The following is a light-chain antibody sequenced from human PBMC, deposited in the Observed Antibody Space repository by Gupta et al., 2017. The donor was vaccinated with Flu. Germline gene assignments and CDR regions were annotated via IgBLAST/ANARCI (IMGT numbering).Light chain of an antibody. V-gene: IGLV2-11*01. J-gene: IGLJ1*01. Sequence: QSALTQPRPASGSPGQSVTISCTGTSSDVGGYNYVSWYQQHPGKAPKLMIYDVSKRPSGVPDRFSGSKSGNTASLTIAGLQAEDEADYYCCSYAGSPYVFGTGTKVTVL. CDR1: SSDVGGYNY. CDR2: DVS. CDR3: CSYAGSPYV.